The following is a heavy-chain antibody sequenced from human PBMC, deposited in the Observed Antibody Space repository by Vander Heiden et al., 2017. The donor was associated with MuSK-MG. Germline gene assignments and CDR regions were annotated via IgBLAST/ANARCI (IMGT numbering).Heavy chain of an antibody. CDR3: GRVIWLQKAYDI. CDR2: IYYSRST. J-gene: IGHJ3*02. V-gene: IGHV4-59*01. D-gene: IGHD2-15*01. Sequence: QVQLQESGPGLVKPSETLSLTCTVSGGSISSYYWSWIRQPPGKGLEWIGYIYYSRSTNYYPSLKSRVTISVDTSKNQFSLKLRPVPAADTAVYCCGRVIWLQKAYDIW. CDR1: GGSISSYY.